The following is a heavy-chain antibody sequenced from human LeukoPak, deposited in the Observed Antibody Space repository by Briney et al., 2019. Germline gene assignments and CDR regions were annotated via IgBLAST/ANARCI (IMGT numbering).Heavy chain of an antibody. CDR3: ARERYYGSRSPYNWFDP. Sequence: SETLSLTCTVSGGSISSYYWSWIRQPPGKGLEWIGYIYYSGSTNYNPSLKSRVTISVDTSKNQFSLKLSSVTAADTAVYYCARERYYGSRSPYNWFDPWGRGTQVTVSS. CDR2: IYYSGST. D-gene: IGHD3-10*01. CDR1: GGSISSYY. V-gene: IGHV4-59*12. J-gene: IGHJ5*02.